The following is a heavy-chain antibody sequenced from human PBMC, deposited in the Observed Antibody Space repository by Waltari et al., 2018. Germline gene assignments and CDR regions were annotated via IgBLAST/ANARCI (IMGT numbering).Heavy chain of an antibody. Sequence: QVQLQESGPGLVKPAQTLSLTCTVSGGPIRSYYWSWIRQPPGRALEWIGHRYHTGSTTYNPSLKGRVSILLDTSKNQFSLKLTPVIAADTAVYYCARRTQGSGWRHWGQGTLVTVSS. CDR1: GGPIRSYY. D-gene: IGHD6-19*01. CDR3: ARRTQGSGWRH. CDR2: RYHTGST. V-gene: IGHV4-59*12. J-gene: IGHJ4*02.